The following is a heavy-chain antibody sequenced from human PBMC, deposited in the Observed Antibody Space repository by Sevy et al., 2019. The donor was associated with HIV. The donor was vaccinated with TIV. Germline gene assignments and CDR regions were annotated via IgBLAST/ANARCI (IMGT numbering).Heavy chain of an antibody. CDR2: ITSSSSTI. D-gene: IGHD3-22*01. Sequence: GGSLRLSCAASGFTFSAYSMNWVRQAPGKGLEWVSYITSSSSTIYYADSVKGRFTISRDNAENSLYLQMNSLRDEDTVLYYCARVSSGYYLLDYWGQGTLVTVSS. CDR3: ARVSSGYYLLDY. V-gene: IGHV3-48*02. CDR1: GFTFSAYS. J-gene: IGHJ4*02.